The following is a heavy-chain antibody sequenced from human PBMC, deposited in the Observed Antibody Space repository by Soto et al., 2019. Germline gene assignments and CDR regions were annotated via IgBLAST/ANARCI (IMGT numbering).Heavy chain of an antibody. D-gene: IGHD5-12*01. CDR1: GFTFSSYA. Sequence: GGSLRLSCAASGFTFSSYAMSWVRQSPGKGLEWVSAISGSGGSTYYADSVKGRFTISRDNSKNTLYLQMNSLRAEDTAVYYCAISAATKMATIRGYYFDYWGQGTLVTVSS. CDR2: ISGSGGST. J-gene: IGHJ4*02. V-gene: IGHV3-23*01. CDR3: AISAATKMATIRGYYFDY.